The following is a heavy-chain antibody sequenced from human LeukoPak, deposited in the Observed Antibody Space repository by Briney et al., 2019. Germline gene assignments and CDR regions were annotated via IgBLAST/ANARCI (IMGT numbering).Heavy chain of an antibody. D-gene: IGHD3-22*01. CDR2: INHSGST. CDR3: ARENYDSSGPRPYYYYMDV. V-gene: IGHV4-34*01. Sequence: SETLSLTCTVSGGSISSYYWSWIRQPPGKGLEWVGEINHSGSTNYNPSLKSRVTISVDTSKNQFSLKLSSVTAADTAVYYCARENYDSSGPRPYYYYMDVWGKGTTVTVSS. J-gene: IGHJ6*03. CDR1: GGSISSYY.